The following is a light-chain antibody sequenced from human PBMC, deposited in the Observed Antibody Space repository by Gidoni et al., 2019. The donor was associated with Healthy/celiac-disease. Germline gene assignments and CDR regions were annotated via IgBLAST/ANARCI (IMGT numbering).Light chain of an antibody. J-gene: IGKJ1*01. CDR2: GAS. V-gene: IGKV3-15*01. CDR3: QQYNNWPPRT. Sequence: EIVMTQSPATLSVSPGERATLSCRASQSVSSNLAWYQQKPGQAPRLLIYGASTRATGIPARFSGSGSGTEFTLTISSLQSEDFAVYYCQQYNNWPPRTXXXGTKVEIK. CDR1: QSVSSN.